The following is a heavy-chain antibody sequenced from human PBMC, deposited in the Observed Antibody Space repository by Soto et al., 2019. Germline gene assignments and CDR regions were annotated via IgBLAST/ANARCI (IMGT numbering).Heavy chain of an antibody. V-gene: IGHV4-31*03. CDR3: ARYWRGYSYGYYYYYGMDV. J-gene: IGHJ6*02. CDR2: IYYSGST. CDR1: GGSISSGGYY. D-gene: IGHD5-18*01. Sequence: PSETLSLTCTVSGGSISSGGYYWSCIRQHPGKGLEWIGYIYYSGSTYYNPSLKSRVTISVDTSKNQFSLKLSSVTAADTAVYYCARYWRGYSYGYYYYYGMDVWGQGTTVTVSS.